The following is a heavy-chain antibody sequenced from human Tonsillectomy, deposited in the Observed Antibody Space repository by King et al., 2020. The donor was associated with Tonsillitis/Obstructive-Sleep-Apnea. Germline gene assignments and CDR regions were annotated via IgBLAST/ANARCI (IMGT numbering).Heavy chain of an antibody. CDR1: GGSVNSGSYY. Sequence: VQLQESGPGLVKPSETLSLTCSVSGGSVNSGSYYWSWIRQPPGKGLEWIGYMYYRGSTNYNPSLKSRVTISVDTSKNHFSLKLSSVTAADTAGYYCAFIAARKWFDPWGQGTLVTVSS. V-gene: IGHV4-61*01. CDR3: AFIAARKWFDP. D-gene: IGHD6-6*01. CDR2: MYYRGST. J-gene: IGHJ5*02.